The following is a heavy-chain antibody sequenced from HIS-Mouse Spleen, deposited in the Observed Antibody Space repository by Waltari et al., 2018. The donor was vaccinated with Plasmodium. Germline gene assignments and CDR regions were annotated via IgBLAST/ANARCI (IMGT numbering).Heavy chain of an antibody. J-gene: IGHJ2*01. CDR3: ASSWYWYFDL. CDR2: IKKDGSEK. CDR1: GSTFSSHR. V-gene: IGHV3-7*01. D-gene: IGHD6-13*01. Sequence: EVQLVVSGGGLLQPGESLSLSCAASGSTFSSHRMSWARQAPGKGVEWVANIKKDGSEKYYVDSVKGRFTISRDNAKNSLYLQMNSLRAEDTAVYYCASSWYWYFDLWGRGTLVTVSS.